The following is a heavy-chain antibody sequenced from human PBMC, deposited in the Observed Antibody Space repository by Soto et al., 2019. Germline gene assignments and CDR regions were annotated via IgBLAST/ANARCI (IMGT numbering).Heavy chain of an antibody. CDR2: LWFDGSNE. D-gene: IGHD3-10*01. CDR1: GFPFSRYD. Sequence: LRLSCAASGFPFSRYDMHWVRQAPGKGLEWVAVLWFDGSNEYYADSVQGRFTISRDSSKNTLYLQMDSLRAEDTAVYYCAKVLYASESFDSEEAPYGMDVWGQGTTVTVSS. V-gene: IGHV3-33*06. J-gene: IGHJ6*02. CDR3: AKVLYASESFDSEEAPYGMDV.